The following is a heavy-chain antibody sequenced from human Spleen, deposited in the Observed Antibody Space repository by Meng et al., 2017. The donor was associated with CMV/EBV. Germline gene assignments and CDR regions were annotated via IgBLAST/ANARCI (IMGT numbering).Heavy chain of an antibody. D-gene: IGHD6-6*01. Sequence: SETLSLTCAVYGGSFSGYHWTWIRQSPGKGLQWIGEINYSGRATYNPSLKSRVTISVDTSKSQLSLKLSSVTAADTAVYYCARGHSSSSNWFDPWGQGTLVTVSS. CDR1: GGSFSGYH. J-gene: IGHJ5*02. V-gene: IGHV4-34*01. CDR2: INYSGRA. CDR3: ARGHSSSSNWFDP.